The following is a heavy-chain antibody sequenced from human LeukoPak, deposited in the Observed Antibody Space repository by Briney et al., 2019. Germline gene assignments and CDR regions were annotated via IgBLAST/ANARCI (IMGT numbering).Heavy chain of an antibody. V-gene: IGHV1-18*01. Sequence: ASVKVSCKASGGTFSSYAISWVRQAPGQGLEWMGWISAYNGNTNYAQKLQGRVTMTTDTSTSTAYMELRSLRSDDTAVYYCARVPFVVMGVTGNWFDPWGQGTLVTVSS. CDR3: ARVPFVVMGVTGNWFDP. CDR1: GGTFSSYA. J-gene: IGHJ5*02. D-gene: IGHD2-8*01. CDR2: ISAYNGNT.